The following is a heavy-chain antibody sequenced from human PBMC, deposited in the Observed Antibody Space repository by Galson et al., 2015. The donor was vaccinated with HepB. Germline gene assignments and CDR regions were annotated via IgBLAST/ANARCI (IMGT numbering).Heavy chain of an antibody. CDR2: ISGSGGST. V-gene: IGHV3-23*01. J-gene: IGHJ4*02. D-gene: IGHD3-3*01. CDR3: ANVGSMYYDFWSGYSIY. CDR1: GFTFSSYA. Sequence: LRLSCAASGFTFSSYAMSWVRQAPGKGLEWVSAISGSGGSTYYADSVKGRFTISRDNSKNTLYLQMNSLRAEDTAVYYCANVGSMYYDFWSGYSIYWGQGTLVTVSS.